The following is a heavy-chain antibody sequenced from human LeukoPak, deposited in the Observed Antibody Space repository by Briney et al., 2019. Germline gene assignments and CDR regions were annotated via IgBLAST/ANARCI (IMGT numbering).Heavy chain of an antibody. Sequence: GGSLRLSCAASGFTFSSNSMNWVRQAPGKGLEWVSYISSSSTIYYADSVKGRFTISRDNAKNSLYLQMNSLRAEDTAVYYCASLYGGNSYDYWGQGTLVTVSS. CDR1: GFTFSSNS. J-gene: IGHJ4*02. CDR3: ASLYGGNSYDY. CDR2: ISSSSTI. D-gene: IGHD4-23*01. V-gene: IGHV3-48*04.